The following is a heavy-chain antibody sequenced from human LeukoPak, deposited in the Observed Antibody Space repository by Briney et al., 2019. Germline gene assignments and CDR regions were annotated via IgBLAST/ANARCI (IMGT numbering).Heavy chain of an antibody. Sequence: APVKVSCKASGYTFTGYYMHWVRQAPGQGLEWMGWINPNSGGTNYAQKFQGRVTMTRDTSISTAYMELSRLRSDDTAVYYCARGLGCSSTSCYRVAARPGGDWGQGTLVTVSS. J-gene: IGHJ4*02. V-gene: IGHV1-2*02. CDR1: GYTFTGYY. D-gene: IGHD2-2*02. CDR3: ARGLGCSSTSCYRVAARPGGD. CDR2: INPNSGGT.